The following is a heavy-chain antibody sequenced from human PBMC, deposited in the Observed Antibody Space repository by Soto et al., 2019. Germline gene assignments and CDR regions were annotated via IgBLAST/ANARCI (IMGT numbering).Heavy chain of an antibody. J-gene: IGHJ4*02. V-gene: IGHV1-8*01. D-gene: IGHD3-22*01. CDR3: ARGITSGYSAYYFDY. Sequence: ASVKVSCKASGYTFSSNDINWVRQAPGQGLEWMGWVSPNSGNTGYAQKFQGRVTMTRNTSIRTAYMEVSSLRSEDTATYFCARGITSGYSAYYFDYWVQGTMVTVSS. CDR1: GYTFSSND. CDR2: VSPNSGNT.